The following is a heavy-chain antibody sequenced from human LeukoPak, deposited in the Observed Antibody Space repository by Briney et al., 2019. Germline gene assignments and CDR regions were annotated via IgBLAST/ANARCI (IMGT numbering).Heavy chain of an antibody. CDR2: INHSGST. CDR3: ARVEIAVSLRFDY. Sequence: PSETLSLTRAVYGGPFSGYYWSWIRQPPGKGLEWIGEINHSGSTNYNPSLKSRVTISVDTSKNQFSLKLSSVTAADTAVYYCARVEIAVSLRFDYWGQGTLVTVSS. CDR1: GGPFSGYY. V-gene: IGHV4-34*01. J-gene: IGHJ4*02. D-gene: IGHD5-24*01.